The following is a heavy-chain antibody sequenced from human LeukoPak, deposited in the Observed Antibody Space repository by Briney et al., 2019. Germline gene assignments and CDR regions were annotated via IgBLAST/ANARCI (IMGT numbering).Heavy chain of an antibody. CDR1: VFTFTISS. J-gene: IGHJ4*02. D-gene: IGHD3-3*01. Sequence: GGSLRLSCAPSVFTFTISSMSWVRETLGEGLGWGSPICGSGGGTYYVDSVKGRFTISRDNSKDTLYLRMNSLRAEDTAVYYCAKAPNYDFWSGYYPFDYWGQGTLVTVSS. CDR3: AKAPNYDFWSGYYPFDY. CDR2: ICGSGGGT. V-gene: IGHV3-23*01.